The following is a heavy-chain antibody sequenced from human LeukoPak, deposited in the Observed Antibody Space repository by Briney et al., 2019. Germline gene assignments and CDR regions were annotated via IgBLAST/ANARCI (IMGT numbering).Heavy chain of an antibody. V-gene: IGHV4-59*08. CDR2: IYYSGST. J-gene: IGHJ4*02. Sequence: PSETLSLTCTVSGGSISSYYWSWIRQPPGKGLEWIGYIYYSGSTNYNPSLKSRVTISVDTSKNQFSLKLSSVTAADTAVYYCARHGRAAGTDWGQGTLVTVSS. D-gene: IGHD6-13*01. CDR3: ARHGRAAGTD. CDR1: GGSISSYY.